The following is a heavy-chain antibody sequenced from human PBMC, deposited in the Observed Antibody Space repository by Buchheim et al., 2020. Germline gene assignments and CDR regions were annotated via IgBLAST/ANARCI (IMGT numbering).Heavy chain of an antibody. J-gene: IGHJ4*02. CDR3: AKDSGPALLEWLLAIDY. D-gene: IGHD3-3*01. V-gene: IGHV3-30*18. CDR1: GFTFSSYG. CDR2: ISYDGSNK. Sequence: QVQLVESGGGVVQPGRSLRLSCAASGFTFSSYGMHWVRQAPGKGLEWVAVISYDGSNKYYADSVKGRFTISRDNSKNTLYLQMNSLRAEDTAVYYCAKDSGPALLEWLLAIDYWGQGTL.